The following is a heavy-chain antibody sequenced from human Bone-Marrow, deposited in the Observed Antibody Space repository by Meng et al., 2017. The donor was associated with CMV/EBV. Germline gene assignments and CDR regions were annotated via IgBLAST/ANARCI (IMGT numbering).Heavy chain of an antibody. CDR2: ISYDGSNK. CDR1: GFTFSSYS. D-gene: IGHD5-18*01. J-gene: IGHJ4*02. CDR3: ARDGVPTAYFDY. V-gene: IGHV3-30*03. Sequence: GGSLRLSCAASGFTFSSYSMNWVRQAPGKGLEWVAVISYDGSNKYYADSVKGRFTISRDNSKNTLYLQMNSLRAEDTAVYYCARDGVPTAYFDYWGQGTLVTVSS.